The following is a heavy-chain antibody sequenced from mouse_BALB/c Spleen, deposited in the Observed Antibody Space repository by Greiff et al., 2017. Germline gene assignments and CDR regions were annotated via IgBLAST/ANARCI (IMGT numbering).Heavy chain of an antibody. CDR3: ARCSSGYVYAMDY. CDR2: INPSTGYT. CDR1: GYTFTSYW. V-gene: IGHV1S26*01. J-gene: IGHJ4*01. Sequence: QVQLQQSGAELVRSGASVKMSCKASGYTFTSYWMHWVKQRPGQGLEWIGYINPSTGYTEYNQKFKDKATLTADKSSSTAYMQLSSLTSEDSAVYYCARCSSGYVYAMDYWGQGTSVTVSS. D-gene: IGHD3-1*01.